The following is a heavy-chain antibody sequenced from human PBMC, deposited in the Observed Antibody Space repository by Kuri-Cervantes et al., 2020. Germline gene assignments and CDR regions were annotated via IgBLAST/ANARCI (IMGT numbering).Heavy chain of an antibody. J-gene: IGHJ3*02. CDR2: IIPIFGTA. CDR1: GYTFTSYG. V-gene: IGHV1-69*05. CDR3: ARDAHFMGSIAFDI. Sequence: SVKVSCKASGYTFTSYGISWVRQAPGQGLEWMGGIIPIFGTANYAQKFQGRVTITTDESTSTAYMVLSSLRSEDTAVYYCARDAHFMGSIAFDIWGQGTMVTVS. D-gene: IGHD2-2*01.